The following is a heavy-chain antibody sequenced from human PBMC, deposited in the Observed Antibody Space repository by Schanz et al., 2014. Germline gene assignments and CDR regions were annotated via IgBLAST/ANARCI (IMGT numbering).Heavy chain of an antibody. V-gene: IGHV3-23*01. CDR1: GFTFNSYA. D-gene: IGHD2-15*01. CDR3: ARDRGYCSGGSCLTVDY. CDR2: ISHSGGST. Sequence: DVQLLESGGGLVQPGGSLRLSCAASGFTFNSYAMTWVRQAPGKGLEWVSSISHSGGSTYYADSVKDRFTVSRDNSKNTLYLQMNALRAEDTAVYYCARDRGYCSGGSCLTVDYWGQGTLVTVSS. J-gene: IGHJ4*02.